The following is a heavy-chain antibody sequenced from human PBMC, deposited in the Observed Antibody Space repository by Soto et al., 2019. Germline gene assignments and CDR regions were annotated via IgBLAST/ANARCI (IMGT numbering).Heavy chain of an antibody. J-gene: IGHJ6*02. CDR2: ISDGGERT. CDR1: GFTFSDYV. D-gene: IGHD2-8*01. V-gene: IGHV3-23*01. CDR3: ARHRFTNFGLDV. Sequence: EVLLLESGGDSVQPGGSLRLSCVASGFTFSDYVMSWVRQVPGKGLEWVSSISDGGERTDYRDSVRGRFTISRDNARFTLHLQMNRLIVDGTATYFCARHRFTNFGLDVWGQGTTVTVSS.